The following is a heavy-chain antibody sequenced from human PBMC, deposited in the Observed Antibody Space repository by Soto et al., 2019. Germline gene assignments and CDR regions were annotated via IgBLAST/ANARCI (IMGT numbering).Heavy chain of an antibody. CDR3: ARDQGIETITAWYFTF. V-gene: IGHV1-2*02. CDR2: ISPRTGGT. CDR1: GYTFTNYY. J-gene: IGHJ2*01. Sequence: ASVKVSCKASGYTFTNYYLHWVRQAPGQGLEWMGWISPRTGGTKYAQTFQGRVTLTRDTSITTAYMELSSLRSDDTAVYYCARDQGIETITAWYFTFRGRRTLVTVSA. D-gene: IGHD1-20*01.